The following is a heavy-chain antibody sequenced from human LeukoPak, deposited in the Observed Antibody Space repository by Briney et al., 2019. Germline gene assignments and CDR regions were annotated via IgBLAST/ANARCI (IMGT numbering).Heavy chain of an antibody. D-gene: IGHD3-3*01. CDR3: ARDGGPAIFGVAVRAFDI. J-gene: IGHJ3*02. CDR1: GFTFSSYG. CDR2: IRYDGSNK. Sequence: PGGSLRLSCAASGFTFSSYGMHWVRQAPGKGLEWVAFIRYDGSNKYYADSVKGRFTISRDNSKNTLYLQMNSLRAEDTAVYYCARDGGPAIFGVAVRAFDIWGQGTMVTVSS. V-gene: IGHV3-30*02.